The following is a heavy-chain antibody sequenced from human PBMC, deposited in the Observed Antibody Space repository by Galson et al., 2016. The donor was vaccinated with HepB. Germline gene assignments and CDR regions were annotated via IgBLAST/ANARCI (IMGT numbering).Heavy chain of an antibody. CDR1: GFTFSSYA. CDR2: ISNSGGST. D-gene: IGHD3-10*01. J-gene: IGHJ4*02. CDR3: AGGYYGSGSYYAY. Sequence: SLRLSCAASGFTFSSYAMSWVRQAPGKGLEWVSVISNSGGSTYYADSVKGRFTISRDNSKNTLYLQMNSLRAEDTAVYYYAGGYYGSGSYYAYWGQGTLVTVSS. V-gene: IGHV3-23*01.